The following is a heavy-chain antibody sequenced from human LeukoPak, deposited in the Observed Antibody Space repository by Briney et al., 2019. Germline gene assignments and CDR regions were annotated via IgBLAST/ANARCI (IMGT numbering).Heavy chain of an antibody. J-gene: IGHJ4*02. CDR2: ISYDGSNK. Sequence: GRSLRLSCAASGFTFSSYAMHWVRQAPGKGLEWVAVISYDGSNKYYADSVKGQFTISRDNSKNTLYLQMNSLRAEDTAVYYCARENLESWSTIDYWGQGTLVTVSS. V-gene: IGHV3-30-3*01. D-gene: IGHD3-3*01. CDR3: ARENLESWSTIDY. CDR1: GFTFSSYA.